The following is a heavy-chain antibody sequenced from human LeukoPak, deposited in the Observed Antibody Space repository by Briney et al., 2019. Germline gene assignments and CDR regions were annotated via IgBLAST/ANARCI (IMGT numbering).Heavy chain of an antibody. J-gene: IGHJ6*03. CDR3: ARDWAPYYDFWSGPQDYYYMDV. Sequence: KASETLSLTCAVSGGSISSSNWWSWVRQAPGKGLEWVSSISSSSSYIYYADSVKGRFTISRDNAKNSLYLQMNSLRAEDTAVYYCARDWAPYYDFWSGPQDYYYMDVWGKGTTVTVSS. V-gene: IGHV3-21*01. CDR1: GGSISSSN. D-gene: IGHD3-3*01. CDR2: ISSSSSYI.